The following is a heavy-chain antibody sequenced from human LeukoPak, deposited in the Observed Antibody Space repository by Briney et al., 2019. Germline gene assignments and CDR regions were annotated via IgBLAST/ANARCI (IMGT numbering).Heavy chain of an antibody. V-gene: IGHV4-39*01. CDR1: GGSISNGDHY. CDR2: IYYSGST. D-gene: IGHD3-22*01. Sequence: SETLSLTCTVSGGSISNGDHYWSWIRQHPGKGLEWIGHIYYSGSTYYNPSLKSRVTISVDTSKNQFSLKLSSVTAADTAVYYCARQWVFYYDSSGYSNYWGQGTLVTVSS. CDR3: ARQWVFYYDSSGYSNY. J-gene: IGHJ4*02.